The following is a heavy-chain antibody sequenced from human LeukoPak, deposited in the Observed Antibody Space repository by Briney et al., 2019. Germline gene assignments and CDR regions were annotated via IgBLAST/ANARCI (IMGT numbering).Heavy chain of an antibody. CDR1: GYTFTSYD. CDR2: MNPNSGNT. V-gene: IGHV1-8*01. D-gene: IGHD6-19*01. Sequence: ASVKVSCKASGYTFTSYDINWVRQATGQGLEWMGWMNPNSGNTGYAQKFQGRVTMTRNISISTAYMELSSLRSEDTAVYYCARGFYSSGWFAPRSLNTNFAVWGQGTLVTVSS. J-gene: IGHJ4*02. CDR3: ARGFYSSGWFAPRSLNTNFAV.